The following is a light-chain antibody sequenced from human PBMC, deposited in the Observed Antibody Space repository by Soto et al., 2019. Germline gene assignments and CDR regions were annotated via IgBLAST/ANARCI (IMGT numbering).Light chain of an antibody. V-gene: IGKV2-28*01. CDR1: QSLLHSNGYNY. Sequence: DIVMTQSPLSLPVTPGEPASISCRSSQSLLHSNGYNYLDWYLQKPGQSPQLLIYLRSNRASGVPDRFSGSGSGTDFTLKISRVEAEDVGVYYCMQTVQTPWTFGQGTKVEIK. CDR3: MQTVQTPWT. J-gene: IGKJ1*01. CDR2: LRS.